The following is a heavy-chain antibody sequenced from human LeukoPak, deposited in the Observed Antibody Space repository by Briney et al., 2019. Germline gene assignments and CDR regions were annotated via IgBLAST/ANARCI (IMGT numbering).Heavy chain of an antibody. V-gene: IGHV4-34*01. Sequence: PSGTLSLTCAVYGGSFSGYYWSWIRQPPGKGLEWIGEINHSGSTNYNPSLKSRVTISVDTSKNQFSLKLSSVTAADTAVYYCARDTSGWYRVFDYWGQGTLVTVSS. CDR1: GGSFSGYY. J-gene: IGHJ4*02. CDR3: ARDTSGWYRVFDY. D-gene: IGHD6-19*01. CDR2: INHSGST.